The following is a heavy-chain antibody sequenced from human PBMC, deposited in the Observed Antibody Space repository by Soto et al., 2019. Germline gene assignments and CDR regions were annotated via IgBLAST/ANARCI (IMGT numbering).Heavy chain of an antibody. V-gene: IGHV1-69*13. CDR3: ARPAAYYYDSSGYYATMYYFDY. CDR1: GGTFSSYA. Sequence: AASVKVSCKASGGTFSSYAISWVRQAPGQGLEWMGGTIPIFGTANYAQKFQGRVTITADESTSTAYMELSSLRSEDTAVYYCARPAAYYYDSSGYYATMYYFDYWGQGTLVTVSS. D-gene: IGHD3-22*01. CDR2: TIPIFGTA. J-gene: IGHJ4*02.